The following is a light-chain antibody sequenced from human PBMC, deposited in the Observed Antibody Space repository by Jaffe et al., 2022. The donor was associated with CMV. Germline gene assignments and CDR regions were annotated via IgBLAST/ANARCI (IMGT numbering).Light chain of an antibody. CDR3: QQRTNWPRLT. V-gene: IGKV3-11*01. CDR1: QSVSTY. J-gene: IGKJ3*01. Sequence: EIVLTQSPATLSLSPGERATLSCRASQSVSTYLAWYQQKPGQTPRLLIYDASNRATGIPARFSGSGSGTDFTLTISSLEPEDFAVYYCQQRTNWPRLTFGPGTKVDLK. CDR2: DAS.